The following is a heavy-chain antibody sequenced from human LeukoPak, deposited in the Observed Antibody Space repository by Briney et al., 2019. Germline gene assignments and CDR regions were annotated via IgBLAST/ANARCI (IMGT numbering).Heavy chain of an antibody. J-gene: IGHJ4*02. V-gene: IGHV4-39*01. CDR2: IYYSGST. Sequence: PSETLSLTCTVSGGSISSSSYSWGWIRQPPGKGLEWIGSIYYSGSTYYNPSLKSRVTISVDTPKNQFSLKLSSVTAADTAVYYCARLIPWSDYWGQGTLVTVSS. CDR3: ARLIPWSDY. CDR1: GGSISSSSYS. D-gene: IGHD2-8*02.